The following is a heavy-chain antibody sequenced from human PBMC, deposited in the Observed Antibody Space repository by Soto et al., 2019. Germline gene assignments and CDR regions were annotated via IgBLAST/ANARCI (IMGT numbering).Heavy chain of an antibody. Sequence: EVQLVESGGGLVQPGGSLRLSCAASGFTVSSNYMSWVRQAPGKGLEWVSVIYSGGSTYYADSVKGRFTISRDNSKNTLYLQMNSLRAEDTAVYYCARGPDPPIFGVVIIGYYFDYWGQGTLVTVSS. CDR3: ARGPDPPIFGVVIIGYYFDY. CDR2: IYSGGST. D-gene: IGHD3-3*01. J-gene: IGHJ4*02. V-gene: IGHV3-66*01. CDR1: GFTVSSNY.